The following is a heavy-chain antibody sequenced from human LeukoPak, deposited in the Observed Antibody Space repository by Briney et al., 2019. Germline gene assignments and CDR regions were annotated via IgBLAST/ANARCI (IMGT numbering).Heavy chain of an antibody. CDR2: INPNSGGT. V-gene: IGHV1-2*06. D-gene: IGHD2-15*01. CDR1: GYTFTGYY. Sequence: ASVKVSCMASGYTFTGYYMHWVRQAPGQGLEWMGRINPNSGGTNYAQKFQGRVTMTRDTSISTAYMELSRLRSDDTAVYYCARVTHDCSGGSCSIGRFDPWGQGTLVTVSS. CDR3: ARVTHDCSGGSCSIGRFDP. J-gene: IGHJ5*02.